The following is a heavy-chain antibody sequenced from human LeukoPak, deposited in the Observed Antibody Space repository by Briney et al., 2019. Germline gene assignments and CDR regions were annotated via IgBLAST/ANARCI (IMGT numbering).Heavy chain of an antibody. CDR1: GFTFTNYA. Sequence: GRSLRLSCAASGFTFTNYAMHWVRQAPGKGLEWVSGISGSGGSTYYADSVKGRFTISRDNSENTLYLEMDSLRAEDTAIYYCAWKDTTMVYFDYWGQGTLVTVSS. V-gene: IGHV3-23*01. J-gene: IGHJ4*02. CDR3: AWKDTTMVYFDY. D-gene: IGHD5-18*01. CDR2: ISGSGGST.